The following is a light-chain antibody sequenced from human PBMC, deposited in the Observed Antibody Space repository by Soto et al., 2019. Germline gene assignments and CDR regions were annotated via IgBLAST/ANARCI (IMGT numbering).Light chain of an antibody. Sequence: EIVLTQSPGSLSLSPGERATLSCRASQSVTTNYLAWYQKKPGQAPRLLIYGASSGATDIPERFSGSGSGTDFPLIISRLEPEDFAVYYCQEYGSSPVTFGQGTRLDIK. CDR1: QSVTTNY. CDR3: QEYGSSPVT. J-gene: IGKJ5*01. CDR2: GAS. V-gene: IGKV3-20*01.